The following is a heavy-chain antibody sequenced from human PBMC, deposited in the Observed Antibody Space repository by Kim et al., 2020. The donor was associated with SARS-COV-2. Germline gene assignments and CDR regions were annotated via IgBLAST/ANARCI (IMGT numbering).Heavy chain of an antibody. CDR1: GFTFSSYS. CDR2: ISSSSSYI. J-gene: IGHJ3*02. Sequence: GGSLRLSCAASGFTFSSYSMNWVRQAPGKGLEWVSSISSSSSYIYYADSVKGRFTISRDNAKNSLYLQMNSLRAEDTAVYYCARVDYDSSGYYYSVLGYDAFDIWGQGTMVTVSS. D-gene: IGHD3-22*01. V-gene: IGHV3-21*01. CDR3: ARVDYDSSGYYYSVLGYDAFDI.